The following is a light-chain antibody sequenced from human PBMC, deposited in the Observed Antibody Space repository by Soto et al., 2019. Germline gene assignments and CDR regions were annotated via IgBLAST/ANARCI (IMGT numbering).Light chain of an antibody. CDR1: SANIGSNT. J-gene: IGLJ2*01. CDR2: SNN. Sequence: QSVLTQPPSASGTPGQRGTISCSGSSANIGSNTLNWDQQLPGTAPKLLIYSNNQRPSGVPDRFSGSKSGTSASLAISGLQSEDEADYYCAAWDDRLNGVVFGGGTKLTVL. V-gene: IGLV1-44*01. CDR3: AAWDDRLNGVV.